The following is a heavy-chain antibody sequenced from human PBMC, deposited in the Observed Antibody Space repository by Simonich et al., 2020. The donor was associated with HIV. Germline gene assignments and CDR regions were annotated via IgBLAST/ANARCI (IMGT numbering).Heavy chain of an antibody. V-gene: IGHV4-34*03. J-gene: IGHJ4*02. CDR1: GGPFSGYY. D-gene: IGHD4-17*01. Sequence: QVQLQQWGAGLLKPSETLSLTCAVYGGPFSGYYWSWIRQPPGKGLEWIGEINQSESTNYNPSLKSRVSISADTSKKQFSLKLSSVTAADTAVYYCYGDYGEYYFDHWSQGTLVTVSS. CDR2: INQSEST. CDR3: YGDYGEYYFDH.